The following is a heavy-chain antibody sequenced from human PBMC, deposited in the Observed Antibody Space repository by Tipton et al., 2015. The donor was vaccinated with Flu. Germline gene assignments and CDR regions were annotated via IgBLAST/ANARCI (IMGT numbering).Heavy chain of an antibody. CDR3: ATLTGDDY. Sequence: SLRLSCAAAGFTFSSYGMHWVRQAPGKGLEWVAVIWHDGSNKYYADSVKGRFTISRDNSKNTLHLQMNSLRVEDTAVYYCATLTGDDYWGQGILVTVSS. D-gene: IGHD7-27*01. J-gene: IGHJ4*02. V-gene: IGHV3-33*01. CDR2: IWHDGSNK. CDR1: GFTFSSYG.